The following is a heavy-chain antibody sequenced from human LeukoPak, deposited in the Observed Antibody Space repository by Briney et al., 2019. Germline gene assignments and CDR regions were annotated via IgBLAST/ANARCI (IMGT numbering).Heavy chain of an antibody. V-gene: IGHV1-18*04. CDR2: ISAYNGNT. D-gene: IGHD3-9*01. Sequence: ASVKVSCKASGYTFTSYGISWVRQAPGQGLEWMGWISAYNGNTNYAQKLQGRVTMTTDTSTSTAYMELRSLRSDDTAVYYCARGFGMLDILTGYCFDHWGQGTLVTVSS. J-gene: IGHJ4*02. CDR3: ARGFGMLDILTGYCFDH. CDR1: GYTFTSYG.